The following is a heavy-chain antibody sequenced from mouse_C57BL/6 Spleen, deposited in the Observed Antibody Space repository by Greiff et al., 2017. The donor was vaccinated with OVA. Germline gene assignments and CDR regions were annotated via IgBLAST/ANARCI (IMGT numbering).Heavy chain of an antibody. D-gene: IGHD1-1*01. V-gene: IGHV7-3*01. J-gene: IGHJ4*01. CDR2: IRNKANGYTT. CDR1: GFTFTDYY. Sequence: EVKLVESGGGLVQPGGSLSLSCAASGFTFTDYYMSWVRQPPGKALEWLGFIRNKANGYTTEYSASVKGRFTISRDNSQSILYLQMNALRAEDSATYYFARYGVTTVVGAMDYWGQGTSVTVSS. CDR3: ARYGVTTVVGAMDY.